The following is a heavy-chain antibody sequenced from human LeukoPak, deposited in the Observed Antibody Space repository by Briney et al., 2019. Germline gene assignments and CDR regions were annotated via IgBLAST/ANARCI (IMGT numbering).Heavy chain of an antibody. D-gene: IGHD3-10*01. CDR1: GFTFSSYA. CDR2: FSGSGGST. V-gene: IGHV3-23*01. Sequence: GGSLRLSCAASGFTFSSYAMSWVRQAPGKGLECISGFSGSGGSTYYADSVKGRFTVSRDNSKDTLYLQMNDLRPDDTAIYYCATGGTYGSGIYLYWGQGTLVTVSS. J-gene: IGHJ4*02. CDR3: ATGGTYGSGIYLY.